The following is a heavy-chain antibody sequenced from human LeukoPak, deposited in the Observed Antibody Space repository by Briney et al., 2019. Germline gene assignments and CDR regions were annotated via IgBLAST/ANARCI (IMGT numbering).Heavy chain of an antibody. Sequence: ASQTLSLTCTVSGGSISSGSYYWSWIRQPAGKGLEWIGRIYTSGSTNYNPSLKSRVTISVDTSKNQFSLKLSSVTAADTAVYYCARDRWLHSGGAYYYYGMDVWGQGTTVTVSS. CDR2: IYTSGST. CDR1: GGSISSGSYY. J-gene: IGHJ6*02. D-gene: IGHD5-24*01. V-gene: IGHV4-61*02. CDR3: ARDRWLHSGGAYYYYGMDV.